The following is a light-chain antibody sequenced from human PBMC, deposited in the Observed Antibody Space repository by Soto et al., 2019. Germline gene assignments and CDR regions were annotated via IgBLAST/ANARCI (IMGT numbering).Light chain of an antibody. V-gene: IGKV3-20*01. J-gene: IGKJ2*01. Sequence: EIVLTQSPGTLSLSPGERATLSCRASQRVSSSYLAWYQQKPGQAPRLLISGASSRAAGIPDRFSGSGSWTYFTLTISRLEAEDFAVYYGRQYGSSPMYAFGQGTKQEIK. CDR2: GAS. CDR3: RQYGSSPMYA. CDR1: QRVSSSY.